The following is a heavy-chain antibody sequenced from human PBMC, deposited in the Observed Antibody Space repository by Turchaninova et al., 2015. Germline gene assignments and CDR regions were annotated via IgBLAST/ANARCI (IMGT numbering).Heavy chain of an antibody. CDR2: INHSGAT. J-gene: IGHJ5*02. V-gene: IGHV4-34*01. D-gene: IGHD5/OR15-5a*01. Sequence: VQLSQWGAGLLKPSERLSLPCEVQGGSRRGYYWRCIRQPPGQGLEWIGEINHSGATSYNPSLKSRVTVSLDTSTNHLSLKLSSVTAADTAFYYCASLVSRADPWGQGTLVIVSS. CDR1: GGSRRGYY. CDR3: ASLVSRADP.